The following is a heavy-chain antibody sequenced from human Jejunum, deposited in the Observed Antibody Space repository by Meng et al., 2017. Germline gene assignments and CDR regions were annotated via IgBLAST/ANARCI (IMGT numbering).Heavy chain of an antibody. V-gene: IGHV4-39*07. CDR2: IYYSGSS. D-gene: IGHD2/OR15-2a*01. J-gene: IGHJ3*02. CDR1: GNSITSGIYY. Sequence: SDTLSLTCTVSGNSITSGIYYWGWIRQPPGKGLEWIGSIYYSGSSYYNPSLKSRVTISVDTSKNQFSLKLISVTAADTAVYYCARDLAGAYFTRAFDIWGQGTMVTVSS. CDR3: ARDLAGAYFTRAFDI.